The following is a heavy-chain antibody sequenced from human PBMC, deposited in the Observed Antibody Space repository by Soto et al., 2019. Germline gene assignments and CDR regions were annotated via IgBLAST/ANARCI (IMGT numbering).Heavy chain of an antibody. CDR1: GGCMSSYY. V-gene: IGHV4-59*08. J-gene: IGHJ4*02. Sequence: AESLSLTCAVSGGCMSSYYWSWIRQPPGKGLEWIGYIYYSGSTNYNPSLKSRVTISVDTSKNQFSLKLSSVTAADTAVYYCARHPSHFDWLYFDYWGQGTLVTVSS. D-gene: IGHD3-9*01. CDR2: IYYSGST. CDR3: ARHPSHFDWLYFDY.